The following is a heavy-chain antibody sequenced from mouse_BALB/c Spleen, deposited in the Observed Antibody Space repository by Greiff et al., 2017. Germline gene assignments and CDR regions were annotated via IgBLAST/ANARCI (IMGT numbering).Heavy chain of an antibody. D-gene: IGHD1-2*01. Sequence: QVHVKQSGPELVKPGALVKISCKASGYTFTSYDINWVKQRPGQGLEWIGWIYPGDGSTKYNEKFKGKATLTADKSSSTAYMQLSSLTSENSAVYFCARSITTAKEGFAYWGQGTLVTVSA. CDR1: GYTFTSYD. V-gene: IGHV1S56*01. J-gene: IGHJ3*01. CDR2: IYPGDGST. CDR3: ARSITTAKEGFAY.